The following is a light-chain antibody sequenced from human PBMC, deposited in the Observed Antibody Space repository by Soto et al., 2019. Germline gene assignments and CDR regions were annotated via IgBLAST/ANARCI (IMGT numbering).Light chain of an antibody. CDR3: QQYNNWWT. CDR1: QSVNSN. Sequence: EIVMTQCPATMSVSPGERATLSCRASQSVNSNLAWYQQKPGQAPRLLIYGASTRATGIPARFSGSGSETEFTLTISSLQSEDFAVYYCQQYNNWWTFGQGTKVEIK. V-gene: IGKV3-15*01. J-gene: IGKJ1*01. CDR2: GAS.